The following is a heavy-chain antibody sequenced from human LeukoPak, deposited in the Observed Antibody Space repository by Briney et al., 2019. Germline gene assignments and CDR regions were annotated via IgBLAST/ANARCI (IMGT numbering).Heavy chain of an antibody. J-gene: IGHJ4*02. V-gene: IGHV4-39*01. CDR2: FYYTGST. CDR1: GGSVRSGGFL. Sequence: KPSETLSPQFTVFGGSVRSGGFLWGGIREPPGGGVGGVGSFYYTGSTHYNPSLKSRVTISVDMSKNQVSLKLSSVTAADTAVYYCARTHSGTYYGFDYWGQGALVTVSS. CDR3: ARTHSGTYYGFDY. D-gene: IGHD1-26*01.